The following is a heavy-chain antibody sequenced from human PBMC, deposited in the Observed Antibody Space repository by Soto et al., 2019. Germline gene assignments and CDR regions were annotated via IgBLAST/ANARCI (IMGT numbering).Heavy chain of an antibody. CDR2: INHSGST. CDR1: GGSFRGYY. CDR3: ARGCWYSSGGSRGDD. Sequence: PSATLSLTCAVYGGSFRGYYWSWIRQPPGKGLEWIGEINHSGSTNYNPSLKSRVTISVDTSKNQFSLKLSSVTAADTAVYYCARGCWYSSGGSRGDDWGQGTLVTV. V-gene: IGHV4-34*01. D-gene: IGHD6-19*01. J-gene: IGHJ4*02.